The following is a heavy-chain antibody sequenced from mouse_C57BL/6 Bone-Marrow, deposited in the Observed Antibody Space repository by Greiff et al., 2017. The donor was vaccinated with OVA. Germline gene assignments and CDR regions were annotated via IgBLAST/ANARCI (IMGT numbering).Heavy chain of an antibody. Sequence: EVQLQQSGAELVRPGASVKLSCTASGFNIKDDYMHWVKQRPEQGLEWIGWIDPENGDTEYASKFQGEATITADTSSNTAYLQLSSLTSEDTAVYYCTTDYSNYASWFAYWGQGTLVTVSA. CDR3: TTDYSNYASWFAY. V-gene: IGHV14-4*01. D-gene: IGHD2-5*01. CDR2: IDPENGDT. CDR1: GFNIKDDY. J-gene: IGHJ3*01.